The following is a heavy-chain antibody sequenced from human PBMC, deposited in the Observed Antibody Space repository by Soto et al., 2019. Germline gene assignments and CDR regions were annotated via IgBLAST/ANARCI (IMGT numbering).Heavy chain of an antibody. V-gene: IGHV3-30*18. D-gene: IGHD2-21*02. CDR2: ISYDGSNN. J-gene: IGHJ4*02. CDR3: AKDSRIVVVTAPYDY. CDR1: GFTFSSYG. Sequence: QVQLVEAGGGVVQPGRSLRLSSAASGFTFSSYGMHWVRRAPGKGLEWVAVISYDGSNNYYADSVKGRFTISRDNSKNTLYLQMNSLRAEDTAVYYCAKDSRIVVVTAPYDYWGQGTLVTVSS.